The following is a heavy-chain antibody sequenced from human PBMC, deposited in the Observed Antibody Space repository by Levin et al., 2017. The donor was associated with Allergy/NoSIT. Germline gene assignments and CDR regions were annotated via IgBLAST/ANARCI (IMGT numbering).Heavy chain of an antibody. CDR2: IGTAGDT. D-gene: IGHD5-12*01. J-gene: IGHJ4*02. Sequence: LKVSCAASGFTFSSYDMHWVRQVRGKGLEWLSVIGTAGDTFYLGSVKGRFTISRENAKNSVYLQMDNLRAGDTAVYYCTRRRGNSGLDFWGQGTLVTVSS. CDR1: GFTFSSYD. V-gene: IGHV3-13*01. CDR3: TRRRGNSGLDF.